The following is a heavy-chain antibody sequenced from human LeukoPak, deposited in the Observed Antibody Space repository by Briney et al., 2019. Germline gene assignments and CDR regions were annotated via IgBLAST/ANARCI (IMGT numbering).Heavy chain of an antibody. J-gene: IGHJ4*02. D-gene: IGHD1-14*01. CDR3: ARGPAYHYFDY. CDR1: GVSISSTTYN. Sequence: SETLSLTCTVSGVSISSTTYNWGWIRQPPGKGLEWIGTIYYSGSTYSGSTYYNPSLKSRVTISIDTSKDQFSLKLSSVTAADTAVYYCARGPAYHYFDYWGQGTLVTVSS. V-gene: IGHV4-39*01. CDR2: IYYSGSTYSGST.